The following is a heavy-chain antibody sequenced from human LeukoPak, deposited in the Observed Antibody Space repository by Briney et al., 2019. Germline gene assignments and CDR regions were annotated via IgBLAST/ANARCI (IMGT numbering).Heavy chain of an antibody. V-gene: IGHV3-21*01. J-gene: IGHJ6*02. CDR2: ISDSSSYI. CDR1: GFTFNSYS. D-gene: IGHD6-19*01. Sequence: GGSLRLSCAASGFTFNSYSMNWVRQAPGKGLEWVSSISDSSSYIYYADSVKGRFTFSRDNAKNSLYLQMNSLRAEDTGVYYCAREAVYSSGWYFYNCLDVWGQGTTVTVSS. CDR3: AREAVYSSGWYFYNCLDV.